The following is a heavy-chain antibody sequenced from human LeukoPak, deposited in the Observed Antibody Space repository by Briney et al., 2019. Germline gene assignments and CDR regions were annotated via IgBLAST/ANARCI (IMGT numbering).Heavy chain of an antibody. V-gene: IGHV4-39*07. CDR3: ARDVYYDSGAFDI. D-gene: IGHD3-16*01. CDR1: GGSISLSYYY. Sequence: NPSETLSLTCSVSGGSISLSYYYWGWIRQPPGKALEWIGSVYYSGTTSYNPSLKSRVTISVDTSKNQFSLKLSSVTAADTAVYYCARDVYYDSGAFDIWGQGTMVTVSS. CDR2: VYYSGTT. J-gene: IGHJ3*02.